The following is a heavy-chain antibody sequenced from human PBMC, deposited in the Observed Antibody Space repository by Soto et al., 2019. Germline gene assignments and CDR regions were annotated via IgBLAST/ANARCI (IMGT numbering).Heavy chain of an antibody. CDR1: GFTFSSYS. Sequence: EVPLVESGGGLVKPGGSLRLSCAASGFTFSSYSMNWVRQAPGKGLEWVSSISSSSSYIYYADSVKGRFTISRDNAKNSLYLQMNSLRAEDTAVYYCARDRSEYSSGWFDYWGQGTLVTVSS. CDR2: ISSSSSYI. J-gene: IGHJ4*02. CDR3: ARDRSEYSSGWFDY. D-gene: IGHD6-19*01. V-gene: IGHV3-21*01.